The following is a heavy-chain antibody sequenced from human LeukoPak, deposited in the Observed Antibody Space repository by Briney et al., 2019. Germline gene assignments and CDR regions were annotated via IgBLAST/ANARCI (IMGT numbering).Heavy chain of an antibody. D-gene: IGHD4-17*01. CDR3: ATAVYGDYDY. V-gene: IGHV1-24*01. CDR2: FDPEDGET. J-gene: IGHJ4*02. CDR1: GYSFTNFG. Sequence: ASVKVSCKTSGYSFTNFGITWVRQAPGKGLEWMGGFDPEDGETIYAQKFQGRVTMTEDTSTDTAYMELSSLRSEDTAVYYCATAVYGDYDYWGQGTLVTVSS.